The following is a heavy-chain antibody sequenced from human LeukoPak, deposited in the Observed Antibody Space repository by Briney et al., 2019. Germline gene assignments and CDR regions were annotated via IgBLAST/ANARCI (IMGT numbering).Heavy chain of an antibody. J-gene: IGHJ4*02. CDR1: GFTFSSYW. CDR3: ARWGYCSGGSCYPDALDY. D-gene: IGHD2-15*01. CDR2: INSDGSST. Sequence: GGSLRLSCAASGFTFSSYWMHWVRHAPGKGLVWVSRINSDGSSTSYADSVKGRFTISRDNAKNTLYLQMNSLRAEDTAVYYCARWGYCSGGSCYPDALDYWGQGTLVTVSS. V-gene: IGHV3-74*01.